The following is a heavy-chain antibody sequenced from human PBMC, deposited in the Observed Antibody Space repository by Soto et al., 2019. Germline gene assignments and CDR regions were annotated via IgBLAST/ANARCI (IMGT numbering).Heavy chain of an antibody. CDR1: GFTFNNYA. CDR2: ISGSGGST. J-gene: IGHJ4*02. V-gene: IGHV3-23*01. D-gene: IGHD2-15*01. CDR3: AKFGYCSGGTCYYNFDS. Sequence: GGSLRLSCAASGFTFNNYAMSWVRQAPGMGLKWVSAISGSGGSTNYADSVKGRFTVSRDNSKNTVFLQINSLRAEDTAVYYCAKFGYCSGGTCYYNFDSWGQGTLVTVSS.